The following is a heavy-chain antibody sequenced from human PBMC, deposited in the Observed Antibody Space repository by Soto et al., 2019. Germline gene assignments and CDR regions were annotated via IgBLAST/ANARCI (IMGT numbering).Heavy chain of an antibody. V-gene: IGHV3-72*01. J-gene: IGHJ3*02. Sequence: EVQLVESGGGLVQPGGSLRLSCAASGFTFSDHFMDWVRQAPGKGLEWVGRIRNKAKSYTTQYAASVKGRFTISRDDSQKSLYLQMHSLGTGDTALYYCVRVNYYDSSGSSLDAFDIWGQGTMVTVSS. CDR3: VRVNYYDSSGSSLDAFDI. CDR2: IRNKAKSYTT. D-gene: IGHD3-22*01. CDR1: GFTFSDHF.